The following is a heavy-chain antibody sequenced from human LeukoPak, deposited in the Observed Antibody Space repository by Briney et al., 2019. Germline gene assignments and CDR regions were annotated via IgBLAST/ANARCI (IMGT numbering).Heavy chain of an antibody. CDR2: INHSGST. Sequence: SETLSLTCAVYGGSFSGYYWSWIRQPPGKGLEWIGEINHSGSTNYNPSLKSRATISVDTSKNQFSLKLSSVTAADTAVYYCARGRGPAARGPYNWFDPWGQGTLVTVSS. CDR1: GGSFSGYY. CDR3: ARGRGPAARGPYNWFDP. V-gene: IGHV4-34*01. D-gene: IGHD2-2*01. J-gene: IGHJ5*02.